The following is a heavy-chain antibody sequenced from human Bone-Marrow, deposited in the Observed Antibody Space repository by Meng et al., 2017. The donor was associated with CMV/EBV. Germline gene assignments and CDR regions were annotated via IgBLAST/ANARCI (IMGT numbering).Heavy chain of an antibody. D-gene: IGHD6-19*01. CDR3: ARGGIAVATTGFDY. Sequence: LSLTCAASGFTFSSYAMSWVRQAPGKGLEWVSVIYSGGSSTYYADSVKGRFTISRDNSKNTLYLQMNSLRAEDTAVYYCARGGIAVATTGFDYWGQGTLVTVSS. V-gene: IGHV3-23*03. CDR1: GFTFSSYA. J-gene: IGHJ4*02. CDR2: IYSGGSST.